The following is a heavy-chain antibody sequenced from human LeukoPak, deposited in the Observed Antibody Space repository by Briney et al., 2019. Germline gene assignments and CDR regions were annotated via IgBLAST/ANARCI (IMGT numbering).Heavy chain of an antibody. CDR3: ARGATRGRFDP. J-gene: IGHJ5*02. CDR2: ISYDGSNE. D-gene: IGHD2-2*01. Sequence: GGSLRLSCAASGFTFSSYGMHWVRQAPGKGLEWVAVISYDGSNEDYADSVKGRFTVSRDNSKTTLYLQMNSLRTEDTAVYYCARGATRGRFDPWGQGTLVTVSS. V-gene: IGHV3-30*03. CDR1: GFTFSSYG.